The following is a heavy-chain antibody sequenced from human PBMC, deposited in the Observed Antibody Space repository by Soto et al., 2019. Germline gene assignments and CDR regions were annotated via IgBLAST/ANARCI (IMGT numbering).Heavy chain of an antibody. CDR3: ARDLNWGIDY. CDR2: ISGTYAI. V-gene: IGHV3-48*02. CDR1: GFTFSSFS. Sequence: HPGGSLRLSCAASGFTFSSFSMNWVRQAPGKGLEWVSYISGTYAIYYADSVKGRFTISRDNAKNSVYLQMNSLRDEDTAIYYCARDLNWGIDYWGQGALVTVSS. D-gene: IGHD7-27*01. J-gene: IGHJ4*02.